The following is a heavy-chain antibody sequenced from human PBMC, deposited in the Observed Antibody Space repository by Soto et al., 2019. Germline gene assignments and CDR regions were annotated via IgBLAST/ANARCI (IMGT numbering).Heavy chain of an antibody. D-gene: IGHD4-17*01. J-gene: IGHJ4*02. CDR3: ARSGSTVTSDVDY. Sequence: VQLVESGGGLVKPGGSLRLSCAASGFTFSSYSMNWVRQAPGKGLEWVSSISSSSSYIYYADSVKGRFTISRDNAKNSLYLQMNSLRAEDTAVYYCARSGSTVTSDVDYWGQGTLVTVSS. V-gene: IGHV3-21*01. CDR2: ISSSSSYI. CDR1: GFTFSSYS.